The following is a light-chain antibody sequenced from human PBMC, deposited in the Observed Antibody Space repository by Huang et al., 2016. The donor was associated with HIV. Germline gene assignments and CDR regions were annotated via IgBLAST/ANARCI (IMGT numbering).Light chain of an antibody. CDR3: QQYGYSVT. J-gene: IGKJ4*01. CDR2: GAS. V-gene: IGKV3-20*01. Sequence: EIELTQSPGTLSLSPGEGATLSCRASQRVSSRYLAWYQQKTCQAPRPLIYGASSRATGIPDSFSGSGSGTDFSRTIRRLDPKDFAVYYCQQYGYSVTFGGGTKVEIK. CDR1: QRVSSRY.